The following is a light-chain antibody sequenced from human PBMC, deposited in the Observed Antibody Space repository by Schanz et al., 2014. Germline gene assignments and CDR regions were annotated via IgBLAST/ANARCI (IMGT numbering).Light chain of an antibody. J-gene: IGKJ2*01. V-gene: IGKV3-20*01. CDR3: QQYHTSPYT. CDR2: DAS. CDR1: QSISDN. Sequence: VMTQSPATLSMSPGERATLSCRASQSISDNLAWYQQKPGQAPRLLIYDASSRATGIPDRFSGSGSGTDFTLTISRLEPEDFAVFYCQQYHTSPYTFGQGTKLEIK.